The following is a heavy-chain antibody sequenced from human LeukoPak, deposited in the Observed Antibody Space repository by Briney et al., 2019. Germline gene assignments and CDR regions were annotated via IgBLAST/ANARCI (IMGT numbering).Heavy chain of an antibody. CDR3: ATYRRGYHDSNESYYFDY. Sequence: GGSVRLSCAASGFTFSSYAMSWVRQAPGKGLEWVSAISESGGSTYYTDSEKGRFTISRDNSKTTLYLQMCGLRAEDTAVYYCATYRRGYHDSNESYYFDYWGQGTLVTVSS. J-gene: IGHJ4*02. D-gene: IGHD3-22*01. V-gene: IGHV3-23*01. CDR2: ISESGGST. CDR1: GFTFSSYA.